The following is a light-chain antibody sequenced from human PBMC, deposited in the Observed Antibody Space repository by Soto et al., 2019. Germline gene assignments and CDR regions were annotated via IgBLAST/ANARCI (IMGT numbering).Light chain of an antibody. CDR3: EYYGTSST. V-gene: IGKV3-20*01. CDR1: QSISNNH. Sequence: EIVLTQSPGTLSLSPGERVTLSCRASQSISNNHLAWYQQKPGQAPRLLIHGTSNRATGIPDRFSGSGSGTDFTLTFSRLEPEDFAVYYCEYYGTSSTFGGGTKV. CDR2: GTS. J-gene: IGKJ4*01.